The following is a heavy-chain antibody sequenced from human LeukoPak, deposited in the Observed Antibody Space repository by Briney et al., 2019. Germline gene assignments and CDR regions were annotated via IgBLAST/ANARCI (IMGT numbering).Heavy chain of an antibody. CDR1: GFTFSRYW. Sequence: GGSLRLSCAASGFTFSRYWMSWVRQAPGKGLEWVAEIKEDGSEKYYVDSVKGRFTFSRDNAKNPLYLQMNSLRAEDTAVYYCASWDLRWGRGTLVTVSS. CDR3: ASWDLR. V-gene: IGHV3-7*01. D-gene: IGHD1-26*01. J-gene: IGHJ4*02. CDR2: IKEDGSEK.